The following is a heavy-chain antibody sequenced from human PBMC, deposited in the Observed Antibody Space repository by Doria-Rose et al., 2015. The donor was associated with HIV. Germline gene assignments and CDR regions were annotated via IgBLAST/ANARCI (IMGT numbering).Heavy chain of an antibody. Sequence: RQAPGQRLEWMGWLNVGNGDTRYSRKFQDRVTITSDTSANTGYMALSSLRTGDTAVYYCARIHSLSSSSLGHWGQGTLVTVSS. J-gene: IGHJ4*02. CDR2: LNVGNGDT. CDR3: ARIHSLSSSSLGH. V-gene: IGHV1-3*01. D-gene: IGHD6-13*01.